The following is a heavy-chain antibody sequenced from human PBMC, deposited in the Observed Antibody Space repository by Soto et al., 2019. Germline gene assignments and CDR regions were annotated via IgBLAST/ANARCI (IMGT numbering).Heavy chain of an antibody. Sequence: GASVKVSCKASGYTFTSYYIHWVRQAPGQGLEWMGIINPSGGSTSYAQKFQGRVTMTRDTSTSTAYIDLRSLRSDDTAVYYCARDQGITTFGVYSMYYYGMDVWGQGTTVTVSS. D-gene: IGHD3-3*01. CDR3: ARDQGITTFGVYSMYYYGMDV. V-gene: IGHV1-46*01. J-gene: IGHJ6*02. CDR2: INPSGGST. CDR1: GYTFTSYY.